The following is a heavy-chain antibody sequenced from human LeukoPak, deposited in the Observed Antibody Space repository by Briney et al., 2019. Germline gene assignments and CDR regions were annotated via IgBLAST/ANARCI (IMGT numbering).Heavy chain of an antibody. J-gene: IGHJ4*02. V-gene: IGHV4-39*07. CDR3: ARDSWIPSLPIDY. Sequence: SETLSLTCTVSGGSISSSSYYWGWIRQPPGKGLEWIGSIYYSGSTYYNPSLKSRVTISVDTSKNQFSLKLSSVTAADTAVYYCARDSWIPSLPIDYWGQGTLVTVSS. CDR2: IYYSGST. D-gene: IGHD2-2*01. CDR1: GGSISSSSYY.